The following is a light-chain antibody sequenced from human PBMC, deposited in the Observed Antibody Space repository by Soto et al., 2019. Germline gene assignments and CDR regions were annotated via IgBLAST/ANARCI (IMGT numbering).Light chain of an antibody. V-gene: IGLV7-46*01. J-gene: IGLJ7*01. CDR3: LLLYSGAGRV. Sequence: QAVVTQEPSLTVSPGGTVTLTCGSSTGAVTSGHYPYWFQQKPGQAPRTLIYDTSNKLPWTPARVSGSLLGGKAALTLSGAQPEDEADYYCLLLYSGAGRVFGGGTQLTVL. CDR2: DTS. CDR1: TGAVTSGHY.